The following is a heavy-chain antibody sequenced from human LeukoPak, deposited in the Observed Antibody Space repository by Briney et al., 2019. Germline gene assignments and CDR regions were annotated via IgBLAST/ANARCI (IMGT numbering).Heavy chain of an antibody. CDR2: ISSSSSAI. D-gene: IGHD2-21*02. V-gene: IGHV3-48*02. CDR3: ARDRYCGGDCSDAFDI. CDR1: GFTFSSYE. J-gene: IGHJ3*02. Sequence: GSLRLSCAASGFTFSSYEMNWVRQAPGKGLEWVSYISSSSSAIYYTHSVRGRFTISRDNAKASLYLQMNSLRDEDTAVYYCARDRYCGGDCSDAFDIWGRGTTVTVSS.